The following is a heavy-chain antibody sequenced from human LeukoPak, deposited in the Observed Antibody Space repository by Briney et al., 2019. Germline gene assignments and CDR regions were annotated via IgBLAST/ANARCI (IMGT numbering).Heavy chain of an antibody. CDR1: GYTFTSYY. D-gene: IGHD6-19*01. V-gene: IGHV1-46*01. J-gene: IGHJ4*02. CDR2: INPSGGST. Sequence: ASVKVSCEASGYTFTSYYMHWVRQAPGQGLEWMGIINPSGGSTSYAQKFQGRVTMTRDMSTSTVYMELSSLRSEDTAVYYCARDDSMAVAGTGGGDYWGQGTLVTVSS. CDR3: ARDDSMAVAGTGGGDY.